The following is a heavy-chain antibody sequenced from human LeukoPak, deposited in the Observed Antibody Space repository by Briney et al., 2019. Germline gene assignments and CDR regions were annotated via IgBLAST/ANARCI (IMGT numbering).Heavy chain of an antibody. Sequence: KPSETLSLTCSVSGDSISSYYWSWIRQPPGKGPEWIGYLYYSGSTNYNPSLKSRVTISVDTSKNQFSLKLSSVTAADTAVYYCARLRRDGHNLYSFDYWGQGTLVTVSS. CDR3: ARLRRDGHNLYSFDY. D-gene: IGHD5-24*01. CDR1: GDSISSYY. V-gene: IGHV4-59*08. CDR2: LYYSGST. J-gene: IGHJ4*02.